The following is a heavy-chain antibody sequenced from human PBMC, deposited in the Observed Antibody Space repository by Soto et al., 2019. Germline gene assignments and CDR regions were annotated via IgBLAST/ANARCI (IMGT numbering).Heavy chain of an antibody. CDR2: IYYSGST. D-gene: IGHD4-17*01. J-gene: IGHJ4*02. CDR1: GGSLSSYY. Sequence: SDTLFLTCTVSGGSLSSYYWSWIRQPPGKGLEWIGYIYYSGSTNYNPSLKSRVTISVGTSKNQFSLKLSSVTAADTAVYYCARGDDYGDYPILLSFDYWRQGTLVTVSS. CDR3: ARGDDYGDYPILLSFDY. V-gene: IGHV4-59*01.